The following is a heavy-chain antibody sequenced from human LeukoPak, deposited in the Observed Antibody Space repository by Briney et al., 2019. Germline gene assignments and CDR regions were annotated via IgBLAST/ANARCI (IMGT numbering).Heavy chain of an antibody. CDR3: ASQRQEYYYGSGQLDY. Sequence: ASVKVSCKASGGTFSSYAISWVRQAPGQGLEWMGWISAYNVNTNYAQMLQGRVTMTTDTSTSTAYMELRSLRSDDTAVYYCASQRQEYYYGSGQLDYWGQGTLVTVSS. D-gene: IGHD3-10*01. J-gene: IGHJ4*02. V-gene: IGHV1-18*01. CDR1: GGTFSSYA. CDR2: ISAYNVNT.